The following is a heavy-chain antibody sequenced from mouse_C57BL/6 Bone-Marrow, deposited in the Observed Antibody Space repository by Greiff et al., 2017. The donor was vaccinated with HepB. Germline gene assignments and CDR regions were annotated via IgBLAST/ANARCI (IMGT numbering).Heavy chain of an antibody. CDR1: GYSITSGYY. J-gene: IGHJ4*01. Sequence: EVQRVESGPGLVKPSQSLSLTCSVTGYSITSGYYWNWIRQFPGNKLEWMGYISYDGSNNYNPSLKNRISITRDTSKNHFFLKLNSVTTEDTATYYCAREGEGYYDYAMDYWGQGTSVTVSS. V-gene: IGHV3-6*01. CDR2: ISYDGSN. D-gene: IGHD1-1*01. CDR3: AREGEGYYDYAMDY.